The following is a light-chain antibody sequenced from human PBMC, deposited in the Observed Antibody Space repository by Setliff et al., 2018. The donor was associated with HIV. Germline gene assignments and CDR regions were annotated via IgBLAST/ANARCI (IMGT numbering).Light chain of an antibody. CDR2: STN. J-gene: IGLJ1*01. CDR1: SSNIGVNS. V-gene: IGLV1-44*01. Sequence: QSALTQPPSASGTPGQRVTISCSGSSSNIGVNSVTWYQQFPGTAPKLLMYSTNQRPSGVADRFSGSKSGTSASLAISGLQSEDDADYYCAAWDDSLSEPFYVFGTGTKVTVL. CDR3: AAWDDSLSEPFYV.